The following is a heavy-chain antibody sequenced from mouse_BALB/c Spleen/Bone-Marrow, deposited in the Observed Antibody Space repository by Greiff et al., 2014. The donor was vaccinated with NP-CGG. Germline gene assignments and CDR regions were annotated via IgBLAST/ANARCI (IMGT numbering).Heavy chain of an antibody. V-gene: IGHV5-9-2*01. CDR2: ISGGGSYT. CDR1: GFTFNSYG. Sequence: EVQLQESGGGLVKSGGSPKLSCAASGFTFNSYGMSWVRQTPEKRLEWVATISGGGSYTFYPDSVKGRFTISRDNAKNNLYLQLSSLRSEDTALYYCARHAYYDQTEVSFVYWGQGTLVTVSA. CDR3: ARHAYYDQTEVSFVY. D-gene: IGHD2-4*01. J-gene: IGHJ3*01.